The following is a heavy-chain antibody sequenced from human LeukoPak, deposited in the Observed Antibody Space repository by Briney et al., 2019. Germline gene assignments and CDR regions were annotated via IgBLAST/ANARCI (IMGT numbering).Heavy chain of an antibody. J-gene: IGHJ5*02. CDR3: GRQYASSSAWFDP. CDR1: GYTFTRYG. Sequence: ASVRVSCKASGYTFTRYGISWVRQAPGQRLEWMGWISAYNGNTNYAQKLQGRVTMTTDTSTSTTYMELRSLRSDDTAVYYCGRQYASSSAWFDPWGQGTLVTVSS. CDR2: ISAYNGNT. V-gene: IGHV1-18*01. D-gene: IGHD6-6*01.